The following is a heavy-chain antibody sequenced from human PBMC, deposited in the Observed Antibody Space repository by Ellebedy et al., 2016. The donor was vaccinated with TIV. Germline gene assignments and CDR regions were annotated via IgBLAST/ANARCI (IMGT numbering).Heavy chain of an antibody. J-gene: IGHJ4*02. D-gene: IGHD6-13*01. CDR2: ISHDGSNK. CDR1: GFTFCYYS. Sequence: GGSLRLSXAASGFTFCYYSMHWVRQAPGKGLEWVAVISHDGSNKYHAESVKGRFTISRDDSKNTLYLQMNTLRTEDTALYFCARSSSSRGYFDSWGQGTLVTVSS. V-gene: IGHV3-30-3*01. CDR3: ARSSSSRGYFDS.